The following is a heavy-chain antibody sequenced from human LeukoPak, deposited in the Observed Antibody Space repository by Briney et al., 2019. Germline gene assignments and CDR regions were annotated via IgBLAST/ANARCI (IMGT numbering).Heavy chain of an antibody. Sequence: GGSLRLSCAASGFTFSSYWMHWVRQAPGKGLEWVANIKQDGSEKYYVDSVKGRFTISRDNAKNSLYLQMNSLRAEDTAVYYCARETRYSSSWASKLDYWGQGTLVTVSS. V-gene: IGHV3-7*01. CDR1: GFTFSSYW. J-gene: IGHJ4*02. CDR3: ARETRYSSSWASKLDY. CDR2: IKQDGSEK. D-gene: IGHD6-13*01.